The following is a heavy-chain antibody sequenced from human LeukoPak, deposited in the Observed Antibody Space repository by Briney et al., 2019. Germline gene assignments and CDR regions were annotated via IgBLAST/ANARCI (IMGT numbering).Heavy chain of an antibody. V-gene: IGHV4-30-2*01. CDR3: ARVSWGVGATKGMDV. J-gene: IGHJ6*02. Sequence: SETLSLTCTVSGGSISSGGYYWSWIRQPPGKGLEWIGYIYHSGSTYYNPSLKSRVTISVDRSKNQFSLKLSSVTAADTAVYYCARVSWGVGATKGMDVWGQGTTVTVSS. CDR1: GGSISSGGYY. D-gene: IGHD1-26*01. CDR2: IYHSGST.